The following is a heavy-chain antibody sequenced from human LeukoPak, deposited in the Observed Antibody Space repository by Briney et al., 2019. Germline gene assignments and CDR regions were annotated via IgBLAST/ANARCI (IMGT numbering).Heavy chain of an antibody. Sequence: ASVKVPCKASGYTFTGYYMHWVRQAPGQGLEWMGWINPNSGGTNYAQKFQGRVTMTRDTSISTAYMELSRLRSDDTAVHYCARDINDSSGYYIDYWGQGTLVTVSS. CDR1: GYTFTGYY. CDR2: INPNSGGT. V-gene: IGHV1-2*02. CDR3: ARDINDSSGYYIDY. J-gene: IGHJ4*02. D-gene: IGHD3-22*01.